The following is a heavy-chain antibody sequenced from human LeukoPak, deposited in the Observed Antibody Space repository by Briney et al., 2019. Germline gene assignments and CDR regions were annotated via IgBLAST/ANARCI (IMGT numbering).Heavy chain of an antibody. CDR3: AGLREDEYFDL. CDR2: MIPIFGIA. D-gene: IGHD5-24*01. V-gene: IGHV1-69*04. CDR1: GGTFSSYA. Sequence: SVKVSCKASGGTFSSYAISWGGQAPGQRLEWMGRMIPIFGIATYAQKFQGRVTITADKSTSTANMELSSLRSEDTAVYYCAGLREDEYFDLWGRGTLVTVSS. J-gene: IGHJ2*01.